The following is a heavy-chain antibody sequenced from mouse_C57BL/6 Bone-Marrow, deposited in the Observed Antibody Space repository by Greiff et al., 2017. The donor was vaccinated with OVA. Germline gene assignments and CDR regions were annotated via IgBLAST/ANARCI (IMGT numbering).Heavy chain of an antibody. CDR1: GYTFTDYA. J-gene: IGHJ2*01. D-gene: IGHD2-4*01. CDR2: IGTYYGDA. Sequence: QVQLQQSGPELVRPGVSVKISCKGSGYTFTDYAMHWVKQSHAQSLEWIGVIGTYYGDASYNQKFTDKATMTVAKSSNTAYMALATRTTEDSAVYYLAKAYEYDEENDYWGQGTTLTVSS. CDR3: AKAYEYDEENDY. V-gene: IGHV1-67*01.